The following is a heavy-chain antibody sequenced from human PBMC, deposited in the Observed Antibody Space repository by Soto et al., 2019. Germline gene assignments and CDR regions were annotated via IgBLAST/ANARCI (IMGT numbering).Heavy chain of an antibody. D-gene: IGHD3-22*01. J-gene: IGHJ5*02. V-gene: IGHV4-31*03. CDR2: IYYTGSA. CDR3: ARDVSSGYYHWIDH. Sequence: TLTLTCTVSGGSISGADYYWTWIRQHPGKGLEWIGYIYYTGSAYYNPSLQSRVIMSVDTSKKYFSLKLSSVTAADTAVYYCARDVSSGYYHWIDHWGQGTLVTVSS. CDR1: GGSISGADYY.